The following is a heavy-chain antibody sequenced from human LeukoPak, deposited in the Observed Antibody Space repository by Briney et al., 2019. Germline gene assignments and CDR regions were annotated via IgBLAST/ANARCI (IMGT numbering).Heavy chain of an antibody. J-gene: IGHJ6*03. V-gene: IGHV3-20*04. CDR3: ARETSQKGAHYMDV. D-gene: IGHD3-16*01. CDR1: GFMFDDYG. Sequence: GGSLRLSCAASGFMFDDYGMSWVRQAPGKGLEWVSSINWNGGSTGYADSVKGRFTISRDNAKNSLYLQMNSLRAEDTAVYYCARETSQKGAHYMDVWGKGTTVTISS. CDR2: INWNGGST.